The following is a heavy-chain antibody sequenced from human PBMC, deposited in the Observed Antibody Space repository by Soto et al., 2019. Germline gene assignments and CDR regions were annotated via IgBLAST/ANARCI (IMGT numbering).Heavy chain of an antibody. V-gene: IGHV3-11*01. CDR1: GFTFSDYY. CDR2: ISSSGSTL. J-gene: IGHJ6*02. Sequence: QVQLVESGGGLVKPGGSLRLSCAASGFTFSDYYMSWIRQAPGKGLEWVSYISSSGSTLYYADPVKGRFAISRDNAKSSLYLQMNSLRAEATAVYYCAREQLARLIYYYYYGMDVWGQGTTVTVSS. CDR3: AREQLARLIYYYYYGMDV. D-gene: IGHD6-6*01.